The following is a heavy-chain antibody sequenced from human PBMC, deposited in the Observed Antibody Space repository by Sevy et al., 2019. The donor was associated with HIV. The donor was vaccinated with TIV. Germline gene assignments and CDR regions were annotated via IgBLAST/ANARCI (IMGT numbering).Heavy chain of an antibody. D-gene: IGHD3-3*01. J-gene: IGHJ6*02. CDR2: IRYDGSNK. CDR3: ARDRLGITISAEWGGGMDV. CDR1: GFIFSSYE. Sequence: GGSLRLSCVASGFIFSSYEMNWVRQAPGKGLEWVAVIRYDGSNKYYADSVKGRFTISRDNSKNTLYLQMNSVRAEDTAVYYCARDRLGITISAEWGGGMDVWGQGTTVTVSS. V-gene: IGHV3-33*08.